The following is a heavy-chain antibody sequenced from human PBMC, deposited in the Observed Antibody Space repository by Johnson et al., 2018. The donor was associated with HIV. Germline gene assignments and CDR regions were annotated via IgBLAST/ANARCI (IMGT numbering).Heavy chain of an antibody. D-gene: IGHD1-14*01. V-gene: IGHV3-30-3*02. CDR2: ISYDGSNK. CDR1: GFTFSSYA. CDR3: AKKGGRRFPNRNAFDI. J-gene: IGHJ3*02. Sequence: QVQLVESGGGVVQPGRSLRLSCAASGFTFSSYAMHWVRQAPGKGLEWVAVISYDGSNKYYAASVKGRFPISRDNSKNTLYLQMNSLRAEDTAVYYCAKKGGRRFPNRNAFDIWGQGTMVTVSS.